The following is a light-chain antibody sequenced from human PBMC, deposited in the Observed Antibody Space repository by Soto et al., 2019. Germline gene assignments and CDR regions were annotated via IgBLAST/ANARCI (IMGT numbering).Light chain of an antibody. CDR1: SSDVGAYDY. CDR3: SSFTTSTSYV. Sequence: QSALTQPASVSGSPGQSITISCTGTSSDVGAYDYVSWYQQHPGEVPKLMNFDVSDRPSGVSNRFSGSKSGNTASLTISGLQAEDEADYYCSSFTTSTSYVFGTGTKVTVL. V-gene: IGLV2-14*03. J-gene: IGLJ1*01. CDR2: DVS.